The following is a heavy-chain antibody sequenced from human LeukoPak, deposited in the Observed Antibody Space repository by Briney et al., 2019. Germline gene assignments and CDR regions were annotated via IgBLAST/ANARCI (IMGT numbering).Heavy chain of an antibody. D-gene: IGHD3-3*01. J-gene: IGHJ4*02. CDR3: ATATYYDFWSGRNLDY. V-gene: IGHV3-30*03. CDR1: GFTFSSYG. CDR2: ISYDGSNK. Sequence: GSLRLSCAASGFTFSSYGMHWVRQAPGKGLEWVAVISYDGSNKYYADSVKGRFTISRDNSKNTLYLQMNSLRAEDTAVYYCATATYYDFWSGRNLDYWGQGTLVTVSS.